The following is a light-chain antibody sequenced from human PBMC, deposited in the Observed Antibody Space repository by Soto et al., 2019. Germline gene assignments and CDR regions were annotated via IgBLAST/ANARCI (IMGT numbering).Light chain of an antibody. CDR3: ATWDDSLNGWV. Sequence: QSVLTQPPSASGTPGQRVTISCSGSRSNIEINHVHWYQQFPGTAPKLLIFRNNQRPSGVPDRFSGSKSGTSASLAISGLRSEDEADYYCATWDDSLNGWVFGGGTKLTVL. V-gene: IGLV1-47*01. CDR2: RNN. J-gene: IGLJ3*02. CDR1: RSNIEINH.